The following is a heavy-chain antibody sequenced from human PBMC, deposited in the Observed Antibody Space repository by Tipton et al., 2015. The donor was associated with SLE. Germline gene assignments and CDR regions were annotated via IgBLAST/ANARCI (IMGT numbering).Heavy chain of an antibody. V-gene: IGHV4-39*01. CDR3: AREVSSSDGMDV. CDR2: IYYDGKT. J-gene: IGHJ6*02. CDR1: GDSVSSSSYY. D-gene: IGHD6-6*01. Sequence: GLVKPSETLSLICTVSGDSVSSSSYYWGWVRQSPGKGLEWIGAIYYDGKTYYNPSLKSRVTISVDTSKNQFSLKVNSVTAADSAVYFCAREVSSSDGMDVWGQGATVTVSS.